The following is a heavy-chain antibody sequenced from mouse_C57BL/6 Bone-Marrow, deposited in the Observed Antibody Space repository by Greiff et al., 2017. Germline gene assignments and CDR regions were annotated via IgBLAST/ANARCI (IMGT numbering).Heavy chain of an antibody. V-gene: IGHV1-59*01. D-gene: IGHD4-1*01. Sequence: QVHVKQPGAELVRPGTSVKLSCKASGYTFTSYWMHWVKQRPGQGLEWIGVIDPSDSYTNYNQKFKGKATLTVDTSSSTAYMQLSSLTSEDSAVYYCARRWDGDYWGQGTTLTVSS. CDR1: GYTFTSYW. CDR2: IDPSDSYT. CDR3: ARRWDGDY. J-gene: IGHJ2*01.